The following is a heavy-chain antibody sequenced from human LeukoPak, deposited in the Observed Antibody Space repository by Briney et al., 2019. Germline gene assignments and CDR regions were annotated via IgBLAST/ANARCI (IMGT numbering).Heavy chain of an antibody. CDR1: GFTFSSST. CDR3: ANHPGGSFDY. CDR2: ISGTDDNT. D-gene: IGHD3-16*01. Sequence: GGSLRLSCGASGFTFSSSTMSWVRQAPGKGLEWVSGISGTDDNTYYADSVKDRFTIFRDNSKDILYLYMSSLRAEDTAMYYCANHPGGSFDYWGQGTLVAVSS. V-gene: IGHV3-23*01. J-gene: IGHJ4*02.